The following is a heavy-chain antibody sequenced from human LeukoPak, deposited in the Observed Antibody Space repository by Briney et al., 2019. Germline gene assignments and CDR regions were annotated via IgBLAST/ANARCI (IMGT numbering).Heavy chain of an antibody. CDR2: INYDGSKE. J-gene: IGHJ6*03. Sequence: PGGSLRLSCAASSGFTFSNYGMNWVRQAPGKGLEWVTFINYDGSKEYYADSVKGRFTISRDSSKNTLYLQMNSLRAEDTAVYYCAKDEVVPSYYYIDVWGKGTTATVSS. CDR1: GFTFSNYG. CDR3: AKDEVVPSYYYIDV. D-gene: IGHD2-2*01. V-gene: IGHV3-30*02.